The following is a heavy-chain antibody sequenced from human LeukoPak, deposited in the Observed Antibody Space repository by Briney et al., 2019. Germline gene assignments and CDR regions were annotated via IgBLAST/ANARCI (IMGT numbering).Heavy chain of an antibody. J-gene: IGHJ4*02. CDR1: GFTFSKYW. D-gene: IGHD6-19*01. CDR3: ATKQWLAPPPDS. CDR2: INTDGTVT. Sequence: GGSLRLSCAASGFTFSKYWMLWVPQAPGKGLERVSRINTDGTVTTFADSVKGRFTVSRDSADNTMFVQMNSVRDEDTAVYYCATKQWLAPPPDSWGQGTPVTVSS. V-gene: IGHV3-74*01.